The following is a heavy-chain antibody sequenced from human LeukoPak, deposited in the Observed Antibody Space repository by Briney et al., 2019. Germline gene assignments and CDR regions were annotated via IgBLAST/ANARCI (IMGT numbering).Heavy chain of an antibody. CDR2: ISRRGGST. V-gene: IGHV3-23*01. D-gene: IGHD3-16*01. J-gene: IGHJ5*02. CDR1: GFTFSSYA. Sequence: PGGSLRLSCAASGFTFSSYAMSWVRQAPGKGLEWVSAISRRGGSTYYADSVKRRFTISRENSKNTLYLQMNSLRAEDTAVYYWANSFYEYVWGSPPHWFDPGGQGTLVTVSS. CDR3: ANSFYEYVWGSPPHWFDP.